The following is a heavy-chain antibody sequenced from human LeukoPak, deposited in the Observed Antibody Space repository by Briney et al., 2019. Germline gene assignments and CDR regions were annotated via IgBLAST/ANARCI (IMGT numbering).Heavy chain of an antibody. CDR1: GGPISSGGYY. V-gene: IGHV4-31*03. Sequence: SETLSLTCTVSGGPISSGGYYWSWIRRHPGKGLEWIGYIYYSGNTFYNPSLESRVTISVDTSKNQFSLKLSSVTAADTAVYYCAREPYYYDSSGYRFFDAFDIWGQGTMVTVAP. CDR3: AREPYYYDSSGYRFFDAFDI. J-gene: IGHJ3*02. CDR2: IYYSGNT. D-gene: IGHD3-22*01.